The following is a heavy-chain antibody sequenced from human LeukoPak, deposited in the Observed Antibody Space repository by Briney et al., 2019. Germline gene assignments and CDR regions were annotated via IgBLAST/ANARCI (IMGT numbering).Heavy chain of an antibody. Sequence: PSETLSLTCAVYGGSFSGYYWSWIRQPPGKGLEWIGEINHSGSTNYKPSLKSRVTISVDTSKNQFSLKLSSVTAADTAVYYCARGPRGYSYGYVGIGDYWGQGTLVTVSS. CDR3: ARGPRGYSYGYVGIGDY. CDR2: INHSGST. D-gene: IGHD5-18*01. CDR1: GGSFSGYY. J-gene: IGHJ4*02. V-gene: IGHV4-34*01.